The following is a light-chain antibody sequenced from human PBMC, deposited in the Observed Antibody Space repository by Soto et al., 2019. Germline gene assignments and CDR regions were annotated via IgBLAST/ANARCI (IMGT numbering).Light chain of an antibody. V-gene: IGKV3-11*01. Sequence: EVVLTQSPDTLSLSPGERATLSCRASQSFRGLLAWYQQKPGQAPRLLIYDAYNRATGIPPRFSGSGSGTDFILTISSLEPEDSAVYYCQQRHMWPITFGQGTRLEIK. CDR2: DAY. CDR3: QQRHMWPIT. CDR1: QSFRGL. J-gene: IGKJ5*01.